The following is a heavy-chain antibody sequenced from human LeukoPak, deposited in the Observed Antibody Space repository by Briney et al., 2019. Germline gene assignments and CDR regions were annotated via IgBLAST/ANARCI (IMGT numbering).Heavy chain of an antibody. Sequence: GASLKISCKGSGYSFTSYWIGWVRQMPGKGLEWMGIIYPGDSDTRYSPSFQGQVTISADKSISTAYLQWSSLKASDTAMYYCARLDLRYCSSTSCYAPFDYWGQGTLVTVSS. CDR3: ARLDLRYCSSTSCYAPFDY. CDR2: IYPGDSDT. D-gene: IGHD2-2*01. V-gene: IGHV5-51*01. J-gene: IGHJ4*02. CDR1: GYSFTSYW.